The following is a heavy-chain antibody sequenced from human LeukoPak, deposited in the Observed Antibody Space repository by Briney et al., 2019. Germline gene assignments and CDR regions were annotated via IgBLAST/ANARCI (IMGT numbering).Heavy chain of an antibody. D-gene: IGHD6-13*01. J-gene: IGHJ5*02. CDR3: ARVESEIAPSHPYNWFDP. CDR2: IYYSGST. Sequence: PSQTLSLTCTVSGGSISSGDYYWSWIRQPPGKGVEWIGYIYYSGSTYYNPSRKSRVTISVDTSKNQFSLKLSSVTAADTAVYYCARVESEIAPSHPYNWFDPWGQGTLVTVSS. V-gene: IGHV4-30-4*01. CDR1: GGSISSGDYY.